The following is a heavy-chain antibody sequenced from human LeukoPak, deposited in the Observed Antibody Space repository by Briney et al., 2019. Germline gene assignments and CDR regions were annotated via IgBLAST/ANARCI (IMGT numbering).Heavy chain of an antibody. D-gene: IGHD3-22*01. CDR3: ARDGRYYYDSSSFHYYYGMDV. CDR1: GGSISSYY. CDR2: IYYSGST. V-gene: IGHV4-59*01. J-gene: IGHJ6*02. Sequence: SETLSLTCTVSGGSISSYYWSWIRQPPGKGLEWIGYIYYSGSTNYNPPLKSRVTISVDTSKNQFSLRLSSVTAADTAVYYCARDGRYYYDSSSFHYYYGMDVWGQGTTVTVSS.